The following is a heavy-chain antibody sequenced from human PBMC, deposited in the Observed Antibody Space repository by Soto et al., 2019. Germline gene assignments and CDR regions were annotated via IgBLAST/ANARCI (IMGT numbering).Heavy chain of an antibody. J-gene: IGHJ5*02. CDR3: ARGTMIPAGYSGYVVWFDP. V-gene: IGHV4-59*01. CDR2: IYYSGST. CDR1: GGSIRSYY. Sequence: PSETLSLTCTVSGGSIRSYYWSCIRQPPGKGLEGNGYIYYSGSTNSNPSLKSRVTISVDTSKNQFSLKLSSVTAADTAVYYCARGTMIPAGYSGYVVWFDPWGQGTLITVSS. D-gene: IGHD5-12*01.